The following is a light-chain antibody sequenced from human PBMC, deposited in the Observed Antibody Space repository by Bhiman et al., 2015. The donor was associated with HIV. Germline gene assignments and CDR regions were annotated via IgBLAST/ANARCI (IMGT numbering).Light chain of an antibody. CDR2: DVS. CDR1: SSDVGGYKY. Sequence: QSALTQPASLSGSPGQSITISCIGTSSDVGGYKYVSWFQQHPGKAPKLMIYDVSNRPSGVSNRFSGSKSGNTASLTISGLQAEDEADYYCSSYTTSSTYVFGSGTKVTVV. J-gene: IGLJ1*01. CDR3: SSYTTSSTYV. V-gene: IGLV2-14*03.